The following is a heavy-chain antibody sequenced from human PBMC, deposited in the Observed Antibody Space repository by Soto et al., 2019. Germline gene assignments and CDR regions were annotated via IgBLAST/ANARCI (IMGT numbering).Heavy chain of an antibody. CDR2: VSFDGRNK. CDR1: GFTFSSYA. CDR3: ARGNYDSTYYFDY. D-gene: IGHD3-22*01. V-gene: IGHV3-30*04. J-gene: IGHJ4*02. Sequence: GGSLRLSCAASGFTFSSYAMHWVRQAPGKGLEWVTFVSFDGRNKYYPNSVKGRFTVSRDNSKNTLFLQMNSLRGEDTAVYYCARGNYDSTYYFDYWGPGTLVTVSS.